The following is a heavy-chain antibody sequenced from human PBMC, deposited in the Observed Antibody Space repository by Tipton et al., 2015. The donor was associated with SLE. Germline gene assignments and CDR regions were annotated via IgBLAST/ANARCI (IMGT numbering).Heavy chain of an antibody. CDR3: ARGTGDHMIVVVLDAFDI. CDR1: GGSISSGDYY. J-gene: IGHJ3*02. Sequence: TLSLTCTVSGGSISSGDYYWSWIRQPPGKGLEWIGYIYYSGSTYYNPSLKSRVTISVDTSKNQFSLKLSSVTAADTAAYYCARGTGDHMIVVVLDAFDIWGQGTMVTVSS. D-gene: IGHD3-22*01. CDR2: IYYSGST. V-gene: IGHV4-30-4*01.